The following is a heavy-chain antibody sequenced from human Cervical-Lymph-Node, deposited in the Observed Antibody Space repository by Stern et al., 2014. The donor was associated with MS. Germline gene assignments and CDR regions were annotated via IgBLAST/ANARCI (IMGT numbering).Heavy chain of an antibody. J-gene: IGHJ4*02. Sequence: QLVESGPEVRKPGTSVKVSCTASGFTFNNSAVQWVRQARGQLLEVIGWIVVGSGNTIYAQQFQERVTISRDMSTNTAYMALSSLRSEDTAVYYCATGILGATPLFAHWGQGSLVTVSS. V-gene: IGHV1-58*01. CDR1: GFTFNNSA. CDR3: ATGILGATPLFAH. D-gene: IGHD1-26*01. CDR2: IVVGSGNT.